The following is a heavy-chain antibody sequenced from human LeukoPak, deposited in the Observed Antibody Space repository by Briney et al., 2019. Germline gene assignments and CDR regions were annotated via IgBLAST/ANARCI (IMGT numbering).Heavy chain of an antibody. V-gene: IGHV1-69*05. D-gene: IGHD2-8*01. J-gene: IGHJ6*03. CDR1: GGTFSSYA. CDR2: IIPIFGTA. Sequence: SVKVSCKASGGTFSSYAISWVRQAPGQGLEWMGGIIPIFGTANYAQKFQGRVTITTDESTSTAYMELSSLRSEDTAVYYCARMSGIVVVPAGGCTHGVCYAYMDVWGKGTTVTVSS. CDR3: ARMSGIVVVPAGGCTHGVCYAYMDV.